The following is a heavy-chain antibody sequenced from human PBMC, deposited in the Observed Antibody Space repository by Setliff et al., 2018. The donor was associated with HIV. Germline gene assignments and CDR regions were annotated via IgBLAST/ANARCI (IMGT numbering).Heavy chain of an antibody. CDR1: GFSFSTYA. CDR2: ISGGGDTI. J-gene: IGHJ6*03. V-gene: IGHV3-23*01. CDR3: ARDNWTGWGRGRHYHMAL. D-gene: IGHD1-1*01. Sequence: GGSLRLSCAASGFSFSTYAMGWVRQAPGKGLQWVSWISGGGDTIYYADSVKGRFTISRDDAKMSVYLQMNSLRVEAPGAYYCARDNWTGWGRGRHYHMALWGKGTTVTVSS.